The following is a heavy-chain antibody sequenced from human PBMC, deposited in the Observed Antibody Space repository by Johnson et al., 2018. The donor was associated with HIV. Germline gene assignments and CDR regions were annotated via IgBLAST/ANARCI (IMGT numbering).Heavy chain of an antibody. CDR3: ARDHGWSRGWLFDAFDI. CDR2: INSDGRST. V-gene: IGHV3-74*01. J-gene: IGHJ3*02. CDR1: GFTFSSYG. D-gene: IGHD6-19*01. Sequence: MQLVESGGGVVQPGGSLRLSCAASGFTFSSYGMHWVRQAPGKGLVWVSRINSDGRSTNYADSVKGRFTISRDNAKNSLYLQMNSLRPEDTAVYYCARDHGWSRGWLFDAFDIWGQGTMVTVSS.